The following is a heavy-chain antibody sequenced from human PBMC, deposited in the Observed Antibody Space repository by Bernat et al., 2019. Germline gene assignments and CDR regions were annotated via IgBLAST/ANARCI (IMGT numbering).Heavy chain of an antibody. V-gene: IGHV3-74*01. CDR3: TKVYGDYDED. CDR1: GFTFSSYW. CDR2: ISNDGRTT. J-gene: IGHJ4*02. Sequence: EVQLVQSGGGLVQPGGSLRLSCAASGFTFSSYWMHWVRQAPGKGLVWVSRISNDGRTTRYADPVKGRFTISRDNAKNTLYLQMNSLRVEDTAVCYCTKVYGDYDEDWGQGTLVTVSS. D-gene: IGHD4-17*01.